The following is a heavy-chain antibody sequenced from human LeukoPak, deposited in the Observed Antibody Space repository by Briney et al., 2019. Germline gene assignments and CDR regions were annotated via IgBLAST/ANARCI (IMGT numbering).Heavy chain of an antibody. V-gene: IGHV3-21*01. CDR3: TSDHDLRIFGVVEDP. Sequence: GGSLRLSCAASGFAFNTYSMNWVRQAPGKGLEWVSSISFSSRYIYYADSVKGRFTISRDNAKNSLYLQMNSLRAEDTAVYYCTSDHDLRIFGVVEDPWGQGALVTVSS. CDR1: GFAFNTYS. D-gene: IGHD3-3*01. J-gene: IGHJ5*02. CDR2: ISFSSRYI.